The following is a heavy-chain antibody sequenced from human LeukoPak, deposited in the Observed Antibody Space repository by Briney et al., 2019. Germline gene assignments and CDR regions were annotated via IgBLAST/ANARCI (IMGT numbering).Heavy chain of an antibody. CDR3: ARWVGGHYDY. Sequence: GGSLRLSCAVSGITLSNYGMSWVRQAPGKGLEWVANIKQDGSEKYYVDSVKGRFTISRDNTKNSLYLQMSSLRAEDTAVYYCARWVGGHYDYWGQGTLVTVSS. J-gene: IGHJ4*02. D-gene: IGHD2-21*01. CDR1: GITLSNYG. CDR2: IKQDGSEK. V-gene: IGHV3-7*01.